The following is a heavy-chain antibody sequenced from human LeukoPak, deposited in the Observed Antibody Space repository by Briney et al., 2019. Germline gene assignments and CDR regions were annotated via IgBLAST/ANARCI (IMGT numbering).Heavy chain of an antibody. Sequence: SETLSLNCAVYGQSFSGYYWSWIRQPPGKGLEWIGEINHSGSTNYNPSLKSRVTISVDTSKNQFSLKLSSVTAADTAVYYCARRAFRWFDPWGQGTLVTVSS. CDR2: INHSGST. CDR1: GQSFSGYY. J-gene: IGHJ5*02. V-gene: IGHV4-34*01. CDR3: ARRAFRWFDP.